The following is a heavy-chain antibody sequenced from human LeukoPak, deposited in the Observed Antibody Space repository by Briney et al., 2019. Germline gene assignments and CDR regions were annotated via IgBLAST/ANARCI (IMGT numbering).Heavy chain of an antibody. CDR2: IYSGGST. D-gene: IGHD2-15*01. CDR3: ARQERYCSGGSCYFFFDY. CDR1: GFTFSAYA. Sequence: GGSLRLSCEASGFTFSAYAMSWVRQAPGKGLEWVSVIYSGGSTYYADSVKGRFTISRDNSENTLYLQMNSLRAEDTAVYYCARQERYCSGGSCYFFFDYWGQGTLVTVSS. J-gene: IGHJ4*02. V-gene: IGHV3-53*01.